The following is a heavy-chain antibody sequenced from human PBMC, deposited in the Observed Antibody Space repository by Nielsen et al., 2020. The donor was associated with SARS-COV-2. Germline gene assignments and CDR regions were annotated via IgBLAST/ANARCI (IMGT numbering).Heavy chain of an antibody. CDR2: MNPNSANT. J-gene: IGHJ6*02. CDR3: ARGKLTATVFHYYYVMDV. Sequence: ASVKVSCKASGYTFTGYYINWVRQATGQGLEWMGWMNPNSANTGYAQKFQGRVTMTRNTSISTAYMELSSLRSEDTAVYYCARGKLTATVFHYYYVMDVWGQGTTVTVSS. V-gene: IGHV1-8*02. D-gene: IGHD5-18*01. CDR1: GYTFTGYY.